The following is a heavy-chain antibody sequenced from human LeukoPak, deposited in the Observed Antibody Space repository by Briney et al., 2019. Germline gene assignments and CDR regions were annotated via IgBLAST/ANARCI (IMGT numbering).Heavy chain of an antibody. V-gene: IGHV4-34*01. Sequence: SETLSLTCAVYGGSFSTYYWSWIRRPPGKGLEWIGEISHSGSTNYNPSLKSRVTISVDTSKNQFSLKLSSVTAADTAVYYCAREGGSGSYSNVNWFDPWGQGTLVTVSS. D-gene: IGHD3-10*01. CDR2: ISHSGST. CDR3: AREGGSGSYSNVNWFDP. CDR1: GGSFSTYY. J-gene: IGHJ5*02.